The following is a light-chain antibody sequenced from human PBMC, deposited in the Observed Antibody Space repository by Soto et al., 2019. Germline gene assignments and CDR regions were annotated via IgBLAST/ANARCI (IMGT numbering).Light chain of an antibody. J-gene: IGLJ3*02. CDR2: DVS. CDR1: SSDVGGYNY. CDR3: CSYAGSYPLV. V-gene: IGLV2-11*01. Sequence: QSALTQPRSVYGSPGQSVTISCTGTSSDVGGYNYVSWYQQHPGKAPKLMTYDVSKRPSGVPDRFSGSKSGNTASLTISGLQAEDEADYYCCSYAGSYPLVFGGGTKVTVL.